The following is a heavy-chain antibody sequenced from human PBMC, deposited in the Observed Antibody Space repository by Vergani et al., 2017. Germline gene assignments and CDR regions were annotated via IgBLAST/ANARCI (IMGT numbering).Heavy chain of an antibody. CDR2: IWNDGSNK. CDR1: GFTFSRHG. CDR3: ARDSSSRGHYLVGPLDS. J-gene: IGHJ4*02. V-gene: IGHV3-33*01. Sequence: QVQLVESGGSVVQPGTSLRLSCGASGFTFSRHGMHWVRQAPGNGLEWVAVIWNDGSNKYYVESVKGRFTISRDNSENTLYLQMNSLRAEDTGVYYCARDSSSRGHYLVGPLDSWGLGTLVTVSS. D-gene: IGHD6-6*01.